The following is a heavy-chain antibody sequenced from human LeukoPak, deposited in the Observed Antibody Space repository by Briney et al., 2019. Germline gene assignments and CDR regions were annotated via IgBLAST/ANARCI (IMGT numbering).Heavy chain of an antibody. CDR1: GFTFSSYE. CDR2: ISSSGSTI. CDR3: AKLPYYYDSSGYVDY. V-gene: IGHV3-48*03. Sequence: GGSLRLSCAASGFTFSSYEMNWVRQAPGKGLEWVSYISSSGSTIYYADSVKGRFTISRDNSKNTLYLQMNSLRAEDTAVYYCAKLPYYYDSSGYVDYWGQGTLVTVSS. J-gene: IGHJ4*02. D-gene: IGHD3-22*01.